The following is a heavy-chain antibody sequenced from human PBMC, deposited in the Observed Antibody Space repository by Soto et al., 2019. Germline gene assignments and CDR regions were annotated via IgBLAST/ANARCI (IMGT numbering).Heavy chain of an antibody. D-gene: IGHD6-13*01. CDR2: IYPGDSDT. Sequence: ESLKISCKASGYSFTSYWIGWVRQMPGKGLEWMGIIYPGDSDTRYSPSFQGQVTISADKSISTAYLQWSSLKASDTAMYYCARTSAAGKYYYGMDVWGQGTTVTVSS. CDR3: ARTSAAGKYYYGMDV. V-gene: IGHV5-51*01. J-gene: IGHJ6*02. CDR1: GYSFTSYW.